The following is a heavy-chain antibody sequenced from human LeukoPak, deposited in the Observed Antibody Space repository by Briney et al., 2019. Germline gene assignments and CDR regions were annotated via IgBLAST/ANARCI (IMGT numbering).Heavy chain of an antibody. CDR1: GYTFTSYA. D-gene: IGHD2-15*01. CDR2: INPNSGGT. CDR3: ARGHCSGGSCYSHWFDP. Sequence: ASVKVSCKASGYTFTSYAMNWVRQAPGQGLEWMGWINPNSGGTNYAQKFPGRVTMTRDTSISTVYMELSRLTSDDTAVYYCARGHCSGGSCYSHWFDPWGQGTLVTVSS. J-gene: IGHJ5*02. V-gene: IGHV1-2*02.